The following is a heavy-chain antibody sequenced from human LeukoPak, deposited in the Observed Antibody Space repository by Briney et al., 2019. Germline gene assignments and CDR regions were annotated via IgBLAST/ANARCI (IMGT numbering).Heavy chain of an antibody. CDR1: GFTFSDYY. Sequence: GGSLRLSCAASGFTFSDYYMSWIRQAPGKGLEWVSYISSSGSTIYYADSVKGRFTISRDNSKNTLYLQMNSLRAEDTAVYYCAKDLAFGGVIVGNWFDPWGQGTLVTVSS. D-gene: IGHD3-16*02. J-gene: IGHJ5*02. CDR3: AKDLAFGGVIVGNWFDP. CDR2: ISSSGSTI. V-gene: IGHV3-11*01.